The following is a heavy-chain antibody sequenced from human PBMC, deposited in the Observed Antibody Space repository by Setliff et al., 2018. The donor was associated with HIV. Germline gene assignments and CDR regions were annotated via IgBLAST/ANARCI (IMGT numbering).Heavy chain of an antibody. V-gene: IGHV3-21*01. CDR2: ISSSSTYI. CDR3: ATGYFYDSSGYKH. D-gene: IGHD3-22*01. CDR1: GFSFTTYS. J-gene: IGHJ4*02. Sequence: PGGSLRLSCAASGFSFTTYSMNWVRQAPGKGLEWVSSISSSSTYIDYADSVKGRFTISRDNAKNSLYLQMNSLRAEDTAVYYCATGYFYDSSGYKHWGQGTLVTVSS.